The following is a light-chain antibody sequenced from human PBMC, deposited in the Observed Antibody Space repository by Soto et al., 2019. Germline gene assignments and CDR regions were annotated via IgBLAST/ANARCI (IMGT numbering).Light chain of an antibody. Sequence: DVVMPQSPLSLPVTLGQPASISCRSSQSLEYSDGNTYLNWFHQRPGQSPRRLIYKVSNRDSGVPDRFSGSGSGTDFTLRISRVEAEDVGIYYCMQNTHWPPRTFGQGTKVEIK. CDR1: QSLEYSDGNTY. CDR2: KVS. J-gene: IGKJ1*01. V-gene: IGKV2-30*01. CDR3: MQNTHWPPRT.